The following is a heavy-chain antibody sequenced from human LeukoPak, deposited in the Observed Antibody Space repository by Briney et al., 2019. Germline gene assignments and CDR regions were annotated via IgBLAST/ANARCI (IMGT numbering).Heavy chain of an antibody. CDR3: TRDPTTVPRGYFDY. V-gene: IGHV3-48*04. J-gene: IGHJ4*02. D-gene: IGHD4-17*01. Sequence: GGSLRLSCAASGFTFSPLGMNWVRQAPGRGLEWVSYISSGTSTTYYADSVRGRFTISRDNAKNSLYLQMNSLRAEDTALYYCTRDPTTVPRGYFDYWGQGTLVTVSS. CDR2: ISSGTSTT. CDR1: GFTFSPLG.